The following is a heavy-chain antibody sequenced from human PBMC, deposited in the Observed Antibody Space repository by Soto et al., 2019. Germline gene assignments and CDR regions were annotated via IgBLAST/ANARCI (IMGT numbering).Heavy chain of an antibody. V-gene: IGHV1-46*01. CDR1: GYTFTSYY. CDR3: ASAVGLGTYGYYSGMDG. D-gene: IGHD3-10*01. CDR2: IDPSGGST. J-gene: IGHJ6*02. Sequence: GASVKVSCKASGYTFTSYYIHWVRQAPGQGLEWMGIIDPSGGSTSYPQKFQGRVTMTRDTSTSTVYMELSSLRSKDAAVYYCASAVGLGTYGYYSGMDGWGQGNTVTVSS.